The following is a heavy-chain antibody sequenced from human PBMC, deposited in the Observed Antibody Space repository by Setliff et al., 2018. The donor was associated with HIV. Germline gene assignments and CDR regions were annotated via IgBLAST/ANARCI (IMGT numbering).Heavy chain of an antibody. Sequence: SLTCTVSGGSMNIHYWSWIRQPPGKGLEWIGSIYYSGSTNYNPSLKSRVTISVDTSKNQFSLKLSSVTAADTAVYYCARDTPLDSYGFDYWGQGTLVTSPQ. CDR2: IYYSGST. CDR1: GGSMNIHY. V-gene: IGHV4-59*11. CDR3: ARDTPLDSYGFDY. J-gene: IGHJ4*02. D-gene: IGHD5-18*01.